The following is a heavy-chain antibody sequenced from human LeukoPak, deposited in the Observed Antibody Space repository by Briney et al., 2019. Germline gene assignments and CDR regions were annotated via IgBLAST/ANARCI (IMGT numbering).Heavy chain of an antibody. CDR1: GGSINSGPYY. J-gene: IGHJ6*03. V-gene: IGHV4-61*09. D-gene: IGHD3-10*01. Sequence: SQTLSLTCGVSGGSINSGPYYWSWIRQPVGKGLEWVGHMYTSGTTYYNPSLKSRIIISGDTSKDQFSLKLSSVTAADTAVYYCARDSGSGSYRDYYYYYYMDVWGKGTTVTISS. CDR2: MYTSGTT. CDR3: ARDSGSGSYRDYYYYYYMDV.